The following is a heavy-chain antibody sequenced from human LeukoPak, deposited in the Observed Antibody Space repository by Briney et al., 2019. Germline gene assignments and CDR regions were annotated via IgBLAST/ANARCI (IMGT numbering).Heavy chain of an antibody. V-gene: IGHV3-7*01. CDR2: IQQDGGEK. CDR1: GFTFSNYW. D-gene: IGHD3-10*01. CDR3: ARVRGGYYFDY. J-gene: IGHJ4*02. Sequence: PGGSLRLSCAASGFTFSNYWMTWVRQAPGKGLEWVANIQQDGGEKCYVDSVKGRFTISRDNAKNSLYLQMNSLRAVDTAVYYCARVRGGYYFDYWGQGTLVTVSS.